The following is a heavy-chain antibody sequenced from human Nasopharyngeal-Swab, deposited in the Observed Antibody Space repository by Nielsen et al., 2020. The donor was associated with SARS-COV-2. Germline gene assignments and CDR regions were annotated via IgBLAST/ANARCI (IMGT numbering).Heavy chain of an antibody. CDR2: IYYSGST. CDR3: ARVFITISWYFDL. J-gene: IGHJ2*01. V-gene: IGHV4-31*03. D-gene: IGHD3-10*01. Sequence: SETLSLTCTVSGGSISSGSYYWSWIRQHPGKGLEWIGYIYYSGSTYYNPSLKSRVTISVDTSKNQFSLKLSSVTAADTAVYYCARVFITISWYFDLWGRGTLVTVSS. CDR1: GGSISSGSYY.